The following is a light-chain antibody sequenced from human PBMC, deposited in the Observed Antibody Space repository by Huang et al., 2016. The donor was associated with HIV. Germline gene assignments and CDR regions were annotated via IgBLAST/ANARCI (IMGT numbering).Light chain of an antibody. CDR3: QQYDIHPLT. Sequence: IRMTQSPSSLSASTGDRVTITCRANQDINNFLAWYQQRPGIVPKLLIYAASTLQSGVPSRFSGNGSGTDFTLPIGCLHSEDVATYYCQQYDIHPLTFGPGTRVDIK. V-gene: IGKV1-8*01. J-gene: IGKJ3*01. CDR1: QDINNF. CDR2: AAS.